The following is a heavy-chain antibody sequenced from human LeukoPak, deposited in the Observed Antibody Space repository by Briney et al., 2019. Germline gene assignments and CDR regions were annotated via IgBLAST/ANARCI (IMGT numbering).Heavy chain of an antibody. CDR1: GGSISSTDDY. D-gene: IGHD5-18*01. J-gene: IGHJ3*02. Sequence: RTSETLSLTCTVSGGSISSTDDYWGWIRQPRGKGPEWIGSIYYSGSTYYNPSLKSRVTISEDPSKNQFSLKLSSVTAADTAVYYCAREDGTSMDNAFDIWGQGTMVTVSS. V-gene: IGHV4-39*07. CDR3: AREDGTSMDNAFDI. CDR2: IYYSGST.